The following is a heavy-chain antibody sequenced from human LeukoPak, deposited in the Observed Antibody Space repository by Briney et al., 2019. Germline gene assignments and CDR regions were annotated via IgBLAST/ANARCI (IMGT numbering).Heavy chain of an antibody. V-gene: IGHV1-8*01. CDR1: GYTFTTFD. Sequence: GASVKVSCKASGYTFTTFDINWLRQAAGQGLEWMGWMNPNSGSTGFAQKFQGRVTLTRNISTRTAYMELNSLRPEDTAVYYCSHYYGSGSHYRTNFYGLDVWGQGTTVTVSS. CDR2: MNPNSGST. CDR3: SHYYGSGSHYRTNFYGLDV. D-gene: IGHD3-10*01. J-gene: IGHJ6*02.